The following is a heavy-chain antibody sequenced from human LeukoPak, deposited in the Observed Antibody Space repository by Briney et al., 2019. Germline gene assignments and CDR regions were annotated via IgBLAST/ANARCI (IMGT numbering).Heavy chain of an antibody. CDR3: ASQIAVAGNLAFDY. J-gene: IGHJ4*02. CDR2: IYHSGST. CDR1: GGSISSGGYS. Sequence: PSETLSLTCAVSGGSISSGGYSWSWIRQPPGKGLEWIGYIYHSGSTYYNPSLKSRVTISVDRSKNQFSLKLSSVTAADTAMYYCASQIAVAGNLAFDYWGQGTLVTVSS. D-gene: IGHD6-19*01. V-gene: IGHV4-30-2*01.